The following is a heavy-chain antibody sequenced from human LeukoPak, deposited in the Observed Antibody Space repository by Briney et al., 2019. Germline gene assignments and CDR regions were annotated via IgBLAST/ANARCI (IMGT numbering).Heavy chain of an antibody. CDR2: INHSGST. J-gene: IGHJ2*01. Sequence: PSETLSLTCAVYGRSFSGYYWSWIRQPPGKGLEWIGEINHSGSTNYNPSLKSRVTISVDTSKNQFSLKLSSVTAADTAVYYCVRRRGPAARQRYFDLWGRGTLVTVSS. V-gene: IGHV4-34*01. CDR3: VRRRGPAARQRYFDL. D-gene: IGHD2-2*01. CDR1: GRSFSGYY.